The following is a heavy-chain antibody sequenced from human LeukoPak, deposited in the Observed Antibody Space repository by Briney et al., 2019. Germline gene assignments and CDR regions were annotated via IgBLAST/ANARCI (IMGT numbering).Heavy chain of an antibody. CDR1: GFTFSSYT. CDR3: AGTARAYYYYMDV. J-gene: IGHJ6*03. Sequence: PGGSLRLSCAASGFTFSSYTMSWVRQTPGKGLEWVSSISGSGNYIYNADSVKGRFTISRDNAKNSLYLQMNSLRAEDTAVYYCAGTARAYYYYMDVWGKGTTVTVSS. D-gene: IGHD2-21*02. CDR2: ISGSGNYI. V-gene: IGHV3-21*01.